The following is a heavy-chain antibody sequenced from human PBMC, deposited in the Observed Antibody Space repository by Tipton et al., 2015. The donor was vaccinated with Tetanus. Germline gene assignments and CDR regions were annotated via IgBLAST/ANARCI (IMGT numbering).Heavy chain of an antibody. CDR1: GGSMSNNY. Sequence: TLSLTCTVSGGSMSNNYWSWIRQPPGKGLEWIAYIFHSGSTNYSPSLKSRVAISMDTSKNQISLKLSSVTAADTAVYYCAREHIRLIGEVIFRFFDLWGRGTLVTVSS. CDR2: IFHSGST. CDR3: AREHIRLIGEVIFRFFDL. D-gene: IGHD3-3*02. J-gene: IGHJ2*01. V-gene: IGHV4-59*01.